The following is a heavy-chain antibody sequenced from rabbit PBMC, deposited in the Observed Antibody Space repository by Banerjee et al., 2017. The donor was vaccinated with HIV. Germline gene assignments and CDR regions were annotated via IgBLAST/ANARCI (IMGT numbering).Heavy chain of an antibody. D-gene: IGHD4-1*01. J-gene: IGHJ4*01. CDR3: ARDLAGVIGWNFGL. CDR2: TNPGGSGSP. V-gene: IGHV1S40*01. CDR1: GFTLSTYW. Sequence: QSLEESGGDLVKPGASLTLTCTASGFTLSTYWMCWVRQAPGKGLEWVACTNPGGSGSPNYATWAKGRFTISKTSSTTVTLQMTSLTAADTATYFCARDLAGVIGWNFGLWGPGTLVTVS.